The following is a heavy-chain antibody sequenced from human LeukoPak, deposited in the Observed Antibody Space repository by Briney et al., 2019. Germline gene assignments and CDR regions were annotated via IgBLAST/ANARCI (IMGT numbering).Heavy chain of an antibody. Sequence: ASVKVSCKASGGTFSSYAISWVRQAPGQGLEWMGGIIPIFGTANYAQKFQGRVTITTDESTSTAYMELSSLRSEDTAVYYCARETWYYDSSGHAYYFDYWGQGTLVTVSS. CDR1: GGTFSSYA. V-gene: IGHV1-69*05. CDR3: ARETWYYDSSGHAYYFDY. CDR2: IIPIFGTA. D-gene: IGHD3-22*01. J-gene: IGHJ4*02.